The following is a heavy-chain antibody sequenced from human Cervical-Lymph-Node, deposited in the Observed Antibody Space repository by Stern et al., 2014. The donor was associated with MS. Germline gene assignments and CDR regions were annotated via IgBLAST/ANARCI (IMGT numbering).Heavy chain of an antibody. D-gene: IGHD2-15*01. CDR3: TLLATPTDY. J-gene: IGHJ4*02. CDR2: IIGSGERT. Sequence: EMQLVESGGDLVQPGGSLRLSCVASGFTFTSYAINWVRQPPGQGLEWISAIIGSGERTYYADSVKGRFTISRDNSRNTVYLQMDSLSAEDTATYFCTLLATPTDYWGRGTLAIVSS. CDR1: GFTFTSYA. V-gene: IGHV3-23*04.